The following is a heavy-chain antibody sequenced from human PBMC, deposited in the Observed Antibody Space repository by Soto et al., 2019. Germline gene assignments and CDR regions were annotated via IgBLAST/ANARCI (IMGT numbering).Heavy chain of an antibody. J-gene: IGHJ4*02. CDR1: GFTFSSYA. V-gene: IGHV3-23*01. D-gene: IGHD3-10*01. CDR3: AVLWFGESIVDY. Sequence: GGSLRLSCAASGFTFSSYAMSWVRQAPGKGLEWVSAISGSGGSTYYADSVKGRFTISRDNSKNTLYLQMNSLRAEDTAVYYCAVLWFGESIVDYWGQGTLVTVSS. CDR2: ISGSGGST.